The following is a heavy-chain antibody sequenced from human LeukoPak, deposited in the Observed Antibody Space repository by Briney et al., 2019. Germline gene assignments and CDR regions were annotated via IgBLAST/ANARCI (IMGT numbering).Heavy chain of an antibody. Sequence: GGSLRLSCAASGFTFSDYYMSWIRQAPGKGLEWVSYISSSGSTIYYADSVKGRFTISRDNAKNTLYLQMNSLRAEDTAVYYCARHYDYYYYYMDVWGKGTTVTVSS. CDR2: ISSSGSTI. V-gene: IGHV3-11*04. D-gene: IGHD3-3*01. CDR1: GFTFSDYY. CDR3: ARHYDYYYYYMDV. J-gene: IGHJ6*03.